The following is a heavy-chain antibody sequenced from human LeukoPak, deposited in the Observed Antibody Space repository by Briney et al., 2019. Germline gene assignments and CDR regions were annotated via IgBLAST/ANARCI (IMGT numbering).Heavy chain of an antibody. J-gene: IGHJ3*02. D-gene: IGHD6-6*01. V-gene: IGHV1-18*01. CDR3: ARDRWSSSSSEGALDI. Sequence: ASVKVSCKASGYTFTNYGISWVRQGPGQGLDWMGWISAYNGNKVYAQELQGRVTMTTDTSTSTAYMELRSLRSDDTAVYYCARDRWSSSSSEGALDIWGQGTMVTVSS. CDR1: GYTFTNYG. CDR2: ISAYNGNK.